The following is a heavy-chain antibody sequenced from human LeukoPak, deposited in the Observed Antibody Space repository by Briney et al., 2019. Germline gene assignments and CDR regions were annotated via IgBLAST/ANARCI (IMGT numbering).Heavy chain of an antibody. CDR2: ISYDGSNK. D-gene: IGHD3-3*01. Sequence: GSLRLSCAASGFTFSSYAMHWVRQAPGKGLEWVAVISYDGSNKYYADSVKGRVTISRDNSKNTLYLQMNSLRAEDTAVYYCARERGITIFGKGYYFDYWGQGTLVTVSS. J-gene: IGHJ4*02. CDR1: GFTFSSYA. V-gene: IGHV3-30*04. CDR3: ARERGITIFGKGYYFDY.